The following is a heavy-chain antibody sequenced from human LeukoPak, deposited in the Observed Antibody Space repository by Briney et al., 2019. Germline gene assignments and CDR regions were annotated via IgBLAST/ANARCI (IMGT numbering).Heavy chain of an antibody. CDR1: GYTLTELS. CDR2: FDPEDGET. J-gene: IGHJ2*01. CDR3: ATPSSRLDYGGNTGLDFDL. Sequence: ASVKVSCKVSGYTLTELSMHWVRQAPGKGLEWMGGFDPEDGETIYAQKFQGRVTMTEDTSTDTAYMELSSLRSEDTAVYYCATPSSRLDYGGNTGLDFDLWGRGTLVTVSS. D-gene: IGHD4-23*01. V-gene: IGHV1-24*01.